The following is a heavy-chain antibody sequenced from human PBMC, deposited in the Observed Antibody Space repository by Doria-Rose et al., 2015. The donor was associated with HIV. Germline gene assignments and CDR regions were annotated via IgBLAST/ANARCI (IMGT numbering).Heavy chain of an antibody. Sequence: QITLKESGPVLVKPTETLTLTCTVSGVSLSSPGMGVSRIRQPPGKALEWLANNFSDDERSYKTSLKSRLTISRGTPKSQVVLTMTDMDPVDTATYYCARIKSSRWYHKYYFDFWGQGTLVIVSA. J-gene: IGHJ4*02. V-gene: IGHV2-26*01. CDR1: GVSLSSPGMG. CDR3: ARIKSSRWYHKYYFDF. CDR2: NFSDDER. D-gene: IGHD6-13*01.